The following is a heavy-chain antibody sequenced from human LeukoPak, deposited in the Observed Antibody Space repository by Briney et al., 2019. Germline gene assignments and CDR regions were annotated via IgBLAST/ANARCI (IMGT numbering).Heavy chain of an antibody. J-gene: IGHJ5*02. Sequence: SETLSLTCAVSGGSISSSNWWSWVRQPPGKGLEWIGEIYHSGSTNYNPSLKSRVTISVDTSKNQFSLKLSSVTAADTAVYYCARVYYSDSGIPAKGPRDNWFDPWGQGNLVTVSS. CDR3: ARVYYSDSGIPAKGPRDNWFDP. V-gene: IGHV4-4*02. CDR2: IYHSGST. D-gene: IGHD3-10*01. CDR1: GGSISSSNW.